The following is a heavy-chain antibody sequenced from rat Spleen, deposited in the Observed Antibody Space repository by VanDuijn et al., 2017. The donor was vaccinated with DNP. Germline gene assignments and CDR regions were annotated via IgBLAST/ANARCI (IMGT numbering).Heavy chain of an antibody. D-gene: IGHD1-11*01. CDR3: ARDSLRFSFDY. J-gene: IGHJ2*01. V-gene: IGHV2-41*01. Sequence: MGVIWSTGGTRYNSALKSRLSISKDTSKSQVFLKVNSLQTEDTATYFCARDSLRFSFDYWGQGVMVTVSS. CDR2: IWSTGGT.